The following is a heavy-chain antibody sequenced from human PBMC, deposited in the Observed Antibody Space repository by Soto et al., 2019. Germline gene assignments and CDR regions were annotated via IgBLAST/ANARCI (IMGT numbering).Heavy chain of an antibody. CDR1: GGSFSGYY. J-gene: IGHJ4*02. Sequence: QVQLQQWGAGLLKPSETLSLTCAVYGGSFSGYYWSWIRQPPGKGLEWIGEINHSGSTNYNPSLKSRVTISVDTSKNQCSLKLSSVTAADTAVYYCARGGLVAGNSFDYWGQGTLVTVSS. D-gene: IGHD6-19*01. CDR2: INHSGST. CDR3: ARGGLVAGNSFDY. V-gene: IGHV4-34*01.